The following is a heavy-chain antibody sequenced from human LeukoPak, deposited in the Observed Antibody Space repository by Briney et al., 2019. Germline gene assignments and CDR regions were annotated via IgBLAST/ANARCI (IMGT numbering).Heavy chain of an antibody. CDR1: GFTFSTCA. D-gene: IGHD3-10*01. CDR3: AKSPRGYNYYVDV. J-gene: IGHJ6*03. V-gene: IGHV3-23*01. CDR2: ISGAAISI. Sequence: PGGSLRLSCAVTGFTFSTCAMSWVRQAPGKGLEWVAVISGAAISIYYADSVKGRFTISRDNSNNTLYLQMNSLRAEDTAIYYCAKSPRGYNYYVDVWGKGTTVTVSS.